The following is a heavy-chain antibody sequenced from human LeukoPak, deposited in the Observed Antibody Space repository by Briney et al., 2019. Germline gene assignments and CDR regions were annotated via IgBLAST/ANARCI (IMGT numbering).Heavy chain of an antibody. D-gene: IGHD2-2*01. J-gene: IGHJ3*02. CDR1: GGSISSYY. CDR3: ARPSIASAAASALDI. V-gene: IGHV4-59*08. CDR2: IYYSGST. Sequence: SETLSLTCTVSGGSISSYYWSWIRQPPGKGLEWLGYIYYSGSTNYNPSLKSRVTISVDTSKNQFSLKLSSVTAADTAVYYCARPSIASAAASALDIWGQGTKVTVSS.